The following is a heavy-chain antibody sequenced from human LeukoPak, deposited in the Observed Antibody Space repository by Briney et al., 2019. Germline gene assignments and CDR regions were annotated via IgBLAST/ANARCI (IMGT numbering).Heavy chain of an antibody. D-gene: IGHD6-19*01. Sequence: GRSLRLSCAASGFTFSSYGMHWVRQAPGKGLEWVAVMSYDGSNKYYADSVKGRFTISRDNSKNTLYLQMNSLRAEDTAVYYCAKGPRWQQWLVFFDYWGQGTLVTVSS. CDR1: GFTFSSYG. V-gene: IGHV3-30*18. CDR3: AKGPRWQQWLVFFDY. J-gene: IGHJ4*02. CDR2: MSYDGSNK.